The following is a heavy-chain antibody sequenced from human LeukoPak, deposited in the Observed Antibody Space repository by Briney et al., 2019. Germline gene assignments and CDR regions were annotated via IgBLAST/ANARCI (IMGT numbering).Heavy chain of an antibody. CDR1: GYTFTGYY. J-gene: IGHJ4*02. V-gene: IGHV1-2*06. Sequence: GASVKVSCKASGYTFTGYYMHWVRQAPGQGLEWMGRINPNSGGTNYAQKFQGRVTMTRDMSISTAYMELSRLRSDDTAVYYCAREVDDYGDFKRGFDYWGQGTLVTVSS. CDR3: AREVDDYGDFKRGFDY. CDR2: INPNSGGT. D-gene: IGHD4-17*01.